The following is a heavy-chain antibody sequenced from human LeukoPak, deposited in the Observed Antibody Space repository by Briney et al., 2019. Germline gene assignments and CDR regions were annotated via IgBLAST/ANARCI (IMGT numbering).Heavy chain of an antibody. CDR1: GFTFSSYS. CDR2: ISSSSSYI. CDR3: ARDGTVTTGPFDY. Sequence: GGSPRLSCAASGFTFSSYSMTWVRQAPGKGLEWVSSISSSSSYIYYADSVKGRFTISRDNAKNSLYLQMNSLRAEDTAVYYCARDGTVTTGPFDYWGQGTLVTVSS. V-gene: IGHV3-21*01. J-gene: IGHJ4*02. D-gene: IGHD4-4*01.